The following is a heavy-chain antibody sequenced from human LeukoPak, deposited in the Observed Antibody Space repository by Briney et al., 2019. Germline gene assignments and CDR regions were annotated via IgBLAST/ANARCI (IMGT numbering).Heavy chain of an antibody. D-gene: IGHD3-16*02. V-gene: IGHV1-2*02. CDR3: ARELMFAPDYDYLWGSYRSDAFDI. J-gene: IGHJ3*02. CDR2: INLNGGET. CDR1: GYTFTGYH. Sequence: ASVKLSCKASGYTFTGYHMPWVRQAPGQGLGWMCWINLNGGETKSAQTVQGRVTMTRYTSTSTAYMDMSRLRSDDTAVYYCARELMFAPDYDYLWGSYRSDAFDIWGQGTMVTVSS.